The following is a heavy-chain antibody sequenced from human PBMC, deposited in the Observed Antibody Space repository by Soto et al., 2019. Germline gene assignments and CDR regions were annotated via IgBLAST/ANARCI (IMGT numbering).Heavy chain of an antibody. Sequence: SETLSLTCAVYGGSFSGYYWSWIRQPPGKGLEWIGDIYHSGSTNYNPSLKSRVTISVDTSKNQFSLKLSSVTAADTAVYYCARGVGVVPYYYYYYMDVWGKGTTVTVSS. D-gene: IGHD3-3*01. CDR2: IYHSGST. J-gene: IGHJ6*03. V-gene: IGHV4-34*01. CDR3: ARGVGVVPYYYYYYMDV. CDR1: GGSFSGYY.